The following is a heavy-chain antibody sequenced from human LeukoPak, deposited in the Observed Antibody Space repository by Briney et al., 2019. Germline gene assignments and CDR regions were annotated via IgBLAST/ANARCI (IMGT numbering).Heavy chain of an antibody. D-gene: IGHD3-10*01. J-gene: IGHJ4*02. CDR3: AKSAFGELSLPLDY. Sequence: GGSLRLSCAASGFTFSSYAMSWVRQAPGKGLEWVSAISGSGGSTYYAHSVKGRFTISRDNSKNTLYLQMNSLRAEDTAVYYCAKSAFGELSLPLDYWGQGTLVTVSS. CDR1: GFTFSSYA. V-gene: IGHV3-23*01. CDR2: ISGSGGST.